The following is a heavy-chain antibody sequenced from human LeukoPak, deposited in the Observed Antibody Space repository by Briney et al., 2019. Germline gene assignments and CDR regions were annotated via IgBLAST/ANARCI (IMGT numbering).Heavy chain of an antibody. J-gene: IGHJ4*02. Sequence: VASVKVSCKASGYTFTSYGISWVRQAPGQGLEWMGWISAYNGNTNYAQKVQGRVTMTTDTSTTTAYMELRSLRSDDTAVYYCAREDVDISPFDYWGQGTLVTVSS. CDR1: GYTFTSYG. D-gene: IGHD5-12*01. CDR2: ISAYNGNT. CDR3: AREDVDISPFDY. V-gene: IGHV1-18*01.